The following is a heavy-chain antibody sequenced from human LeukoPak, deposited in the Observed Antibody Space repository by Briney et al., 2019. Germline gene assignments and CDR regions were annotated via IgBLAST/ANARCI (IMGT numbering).Heavy chain of an antibody. V-gene: IGHV1-18*01. CDR1: GYTFTSDG. CDR2: ISGYNGNT. J-gene: IGHJ5*02. Sequence: ASVKVSCKASGYTFTSDGISWVRQAPGQGLEWMGWISGYNGNTNYAQKLQGRVTMTTDTPTSTAYMELRSLRSDDTAVYYCARGGGRLELRRSWFDPWGQGTLVTVSS. D-gene: IGHD1-7*01. CDR3: ARGGGRLELRRSWFDP.